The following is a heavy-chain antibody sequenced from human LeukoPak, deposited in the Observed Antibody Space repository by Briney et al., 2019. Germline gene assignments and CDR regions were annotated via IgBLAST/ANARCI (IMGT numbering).Heavy chain of an antibody. J-gene: IGHJ4*02. V-gene: IGHV4-4*07. Sequence: SETLSLTCTVSGGSISSYYRSWIRQPAGKGLEWIGRIYSSGSTNYNPSLKSRVTMSVDTSKNQFSLKLSSVTAADTAVYYCAREGGDSSGWYGGYYFDYWGQGTLVTVSS. CDR3: AREGGDSSGWYGGYYFDY. CDR1: GGSISSYY. CDR2: IYSSGST. D-gene: IGHD6-19*01.